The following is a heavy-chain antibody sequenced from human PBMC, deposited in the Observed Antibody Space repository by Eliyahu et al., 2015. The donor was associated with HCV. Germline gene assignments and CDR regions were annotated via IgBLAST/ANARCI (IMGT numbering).Heavy chain of an antibody. CDR1: GFTFXGSA. J-gene: IGHJ4*02. D-gene: IGHD4-17*01. CDR3: TRLPLPGDPTQPPYDY. Sequence: EVQLVESGGGLVQPGGSLXXXCAASGFTFXGSAMHWVRQASGKGLEGVGRIRSKANSYATAYAASVKGRFTISRDDSKNTAYLQMNSLKTEDTAVYYCTRLPLPGDPTQPPYDYWGQGTLVTVSS. V-gene: IGHV3-73*01. CDR2: IRSKANSYAT.